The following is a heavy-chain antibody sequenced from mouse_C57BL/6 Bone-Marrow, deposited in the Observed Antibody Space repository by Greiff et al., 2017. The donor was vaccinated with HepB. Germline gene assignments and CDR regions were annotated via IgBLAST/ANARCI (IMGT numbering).Heavy chain of an antibody. CDR3: ARHYYGSSYEAY. CDR2: IDPSDSYT. D-gene: IGHD1-1*01. CDR1: GYTFTSYW. V-gene: IGHV1-59*01. Sequence: VQLQQPGAELVRPGTSVKLSCKASGYTFTSYWMHWVKQRPGQGLEWIGVIDPSDSYTNYNQKFKGKATLTVDTSSSTAYMQLSSLTSEDSAVYYCARHYYGSSYEAYWGQGTLVTVSA. J-gene: IGHJ3*01.